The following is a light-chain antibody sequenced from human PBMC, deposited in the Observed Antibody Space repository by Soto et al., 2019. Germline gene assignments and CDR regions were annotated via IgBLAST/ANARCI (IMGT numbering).Light chain of an antibody. CDR1: QDIKNY. CDR3: QQGFSLPWT. V-gene: IGKV1-39*01. CDR2: AAS. Sequence: DIQLTQSPSSLSASVGDRVTITVRASQDIKNYLNWYQRKPGTAPRLLIYAASNLHSGVPSTFSASGSGTDFALNISSLQADDFGTYYCQQGFSLPWTFGQGTKVDIK. J-gene: IGKJ1*01.